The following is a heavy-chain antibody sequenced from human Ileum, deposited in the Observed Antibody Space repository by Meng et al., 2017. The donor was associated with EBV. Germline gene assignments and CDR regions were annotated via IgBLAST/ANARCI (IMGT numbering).Heavy chain of an antibody. CDR2: INTGNGET. J-gene: IGHJ4*02. D-gene: IGHD6-19*01. Sequence: QVQLVQSGAEMKKPGATVEVSFKASGYTFTSYAMNWVRQAPGQRLEWMGWINTGNGETKYSQKFQGRVTLTRDTSASTAYMELSSLRSEDTAVYYCASRPGIAVAGFDYWGQGTLVTVSS. V-gene: IGHV1-3*04. CDR3: ASRPGIAVAGFDY. CDR1: GYTFTSYA.